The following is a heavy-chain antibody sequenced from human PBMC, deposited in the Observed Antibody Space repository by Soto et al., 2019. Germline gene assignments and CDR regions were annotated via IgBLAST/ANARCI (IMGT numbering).Heavy chain of an antibody. CDR3: ARAHGYILTGYYSPYGFDY. Sequence: SETLSLTCTVSGGSISSYYWSWIRQPPGKGLEWIGYIYYSGSTNYNPSLKSRVTISVDTSKNQFSLKLSSVTAADTAVYYCARAHGYILTGYYSPYGFDYWGQGTLVTVSS. CDR1: GGSISSYY. D-gene: IGHD3-9*01. V-gene: IGHV4-59*01. CDR2: IYYSGST. J-gene: IGHJ4*02.